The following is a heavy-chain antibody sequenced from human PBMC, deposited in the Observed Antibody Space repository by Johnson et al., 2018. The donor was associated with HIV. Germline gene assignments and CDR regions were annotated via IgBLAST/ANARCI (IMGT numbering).Heavy chain of an antibody. V-gene: IGHV3-30*02. CDR1: GFTFSSYG. Sequence: QVQLVESGGGVVQPGGSLRLSCAASGFTFSSYGMHWVRQAPGKGLEWVAFIRYDGSNKYYADSVKGLFTISRDNSKNTPYLQMNSLRAEDTAVYYCAKWTRDGYNYVHAFDSWGQGTMVTVSS. CDR2: IRYDGSNK. CDR3: AKWTRDGYNYVHAFDS. J-gene: IGHJ3*02. D-gene: IGHD5-24*01.